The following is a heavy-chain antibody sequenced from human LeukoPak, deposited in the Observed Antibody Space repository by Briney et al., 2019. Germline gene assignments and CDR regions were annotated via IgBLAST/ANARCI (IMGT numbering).Heavy chain of an antibody. Sequence: PGGSLRLSRAASGFTLRSDAMSWVRQAPGKGVEWVSAISGSGGSTYYTHSVKGRFTISRDNSKNTLYLQMNSLRAEDTAVYYCAKDRQGYSYGYLIDPWGQGTLVTVSS. J-gene: IGHJ5*02. CDR2: ISGSGGST. CDR3: AKDRQGYSYGYLIDP. V-gene: IGHV3-23*01. CDR1: GFTLRSDA. D-gene: IGHD5-18*01.